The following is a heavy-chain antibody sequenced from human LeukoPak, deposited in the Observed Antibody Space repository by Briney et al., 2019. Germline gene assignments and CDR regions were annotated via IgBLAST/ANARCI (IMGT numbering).Heavy chain of an antibody. Sequence: PGGSLRLSCAASGFTFSSYAMSWVRQAPGKGLEWVSAISGSGGSTHYADSVKGRFTISRDNSKNTLYLQMNSLRAEDTAVYYCARDRYDYVWGSSRRNGYYFDYWGQGTLVTVSS. CDR3: ARDRYDYVWGSSRRNGYYFDY. CDR1: GFTFSSYA. V-gene: IGHV3-23*01. J-gene: IGHJ4*02. CDR2: ISGSGGST. D-gene: IGHD3-16*01.